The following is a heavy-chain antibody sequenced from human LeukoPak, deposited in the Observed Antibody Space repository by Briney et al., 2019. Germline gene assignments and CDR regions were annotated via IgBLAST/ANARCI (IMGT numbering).Heavy chain of an antibody. Sequence: GGSLRLSCAASAFTFSAYGMHWVRQTPGKGLEWVAFIRFDGVNKYYADSVKGRFTISRDNAKNRLYLQMNSLRAEDTAVYYCARSFDYWGQGTLVTVSS. CDR1: AFTFSAYG. D-gene: IGHD3-10*01. J-gene: IGHJ4*02. CDR3: ARSFDY. V-gene: IGHV3-30*02. CDR2: IRFDGVNK.